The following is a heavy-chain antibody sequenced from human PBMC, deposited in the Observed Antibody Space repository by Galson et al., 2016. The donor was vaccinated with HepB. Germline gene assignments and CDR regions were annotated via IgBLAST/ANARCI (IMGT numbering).Heavy chain of an antibody. CDR1: GDSVSSNSVA. D-gene: IGHD6-13*01. CDR2: TYYRSKWYN. Sequence: CAISGDSVSSNSVAWNWIRQSPSRGLEWLGRTYYRSKWYNDYAVSVKSRITINPDTTKNQFSLQLNSVTPEDTAVYYCARTWHSSFDYWGQGILVTVSS. V-gene: IGHV6-1*01. CDR3: ARTWHSSFDY. J-gene: IGHJ4*02.